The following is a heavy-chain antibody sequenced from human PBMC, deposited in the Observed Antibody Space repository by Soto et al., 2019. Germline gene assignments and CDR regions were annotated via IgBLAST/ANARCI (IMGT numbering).Heavy chain of an antibody. CDR1: GFTFSSYS. CDR3: ASYCSGGSCYSGLDY. J-gene: IGHJ4*02. D-gene: IGHD2-15*01. V-gene: IGHV3-48*01. CDR2: ISSSSSTI. Sequence: GGSLRLSCAASGFTFSSYSMNWVRQAPGKGLEWVSYISSSSSTIYYADSVKGRFTISRDNAKNSLYLQMNSLRAEDTAVYYCASYCSGGSCYSGLDYWGQGTLVTVSS.